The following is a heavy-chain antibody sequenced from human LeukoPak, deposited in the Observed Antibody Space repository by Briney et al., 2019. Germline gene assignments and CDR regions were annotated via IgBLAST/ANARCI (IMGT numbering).Heavy chain of an antibody. CDR2: IYYSGRT. D-gene: IGHD3-10*01. Sequence: SETQSLTCTVSDGSISSYYWSWIRQPPGKGLEWIGNIYYSGRTNYNPSLKSRVTISADMSKNQFSLNLSSVTAADTAVYYCAAMVRGKNDYWGQGTLVTVSS. CDR1: DGSISSYY. V-gene: IGHV4-59*01. J-gene: IGHJ4*02. CDR3: AAMVRGKNDY.